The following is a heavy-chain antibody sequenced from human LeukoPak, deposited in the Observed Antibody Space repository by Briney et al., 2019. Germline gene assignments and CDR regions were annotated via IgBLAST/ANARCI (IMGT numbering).Heavy chain of an antibody. CDR1: GCTFSSYV. Sequence: SVKVSCKAAGCTFSSYVISWVRQAAGHGLEGLGRIILILGIANYAQKFQGRVTITADKSTSTAYMVLRSLRSEDTAVYYCASHSSGWYPPHDAFDIWGQGTMVTVSS. D-gene: IGHD6-19*01. V-gene: IGHV1-69*04. CDR2: IILILGIA. J-gene: IGHJ3*02. CDR3: ASHSSGWYPPHDAFDI.